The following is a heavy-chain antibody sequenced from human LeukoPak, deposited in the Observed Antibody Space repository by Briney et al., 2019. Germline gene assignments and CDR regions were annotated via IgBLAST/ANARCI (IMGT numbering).Heavy chain of an antibody. CDR2: IIPIFGTA. CDR1: GGAFSSYA. D-gene: IGHD3-10*01. V-gene: IGHV1-69*13. J-gene: IGHJ6*02. Sequence: SVKVSCKASGGAFSSYAISWVRQAPGQGLEWMGGIIPIFGTANYAQKFQGRVTITADESTSTAYMELSSLRSEDTAVYYCAKSFGYYYGMDVWGQGTTVTVSS. CDR3: AKSFGYYYGMDV.